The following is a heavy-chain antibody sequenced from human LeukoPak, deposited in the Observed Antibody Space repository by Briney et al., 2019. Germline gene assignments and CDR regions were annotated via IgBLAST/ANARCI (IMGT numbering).Heavy chain of an antibody. CDR3: AKDADTAMVLMNYFDY. CDR2: IRYDGSNK. Sequence: PGGSLRLSCAASGFTFSSYAMSWVRQAPGKGLEWVAFIRYDGSNKYYADSVKGRFTISRDNSKNTLFLQMNSLRAEDTAVYYCAKDADTAMVLMNYFDYWGQGTLVTVSS. CDR1: GFTFSSYA. V-gene: IGHV3-30*02. J-gene: IGHJ4*02. D-gene: IGHD5-18*01.